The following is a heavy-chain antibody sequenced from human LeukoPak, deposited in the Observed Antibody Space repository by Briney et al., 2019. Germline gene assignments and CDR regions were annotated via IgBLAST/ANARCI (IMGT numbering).Heavy chain of an antibody. CDR1: GGSFSGYY. V-gene: IGHV4-34*01. CDR3: ARRPQSSSWSFDP. Sequence: SETLSLTCAVYGGSFSGYYWSWIRQPPGKGLEWIGEINHSGSTNYNPFLKSRVTISADTSKNQISLKLSSVTAADTAVYFCARRPQSSSWSFDPWGQGTLVTVSS. J-gene: IGHJ5*02. CDR2: INHSGST. D-gene: IGHD6-13*01.